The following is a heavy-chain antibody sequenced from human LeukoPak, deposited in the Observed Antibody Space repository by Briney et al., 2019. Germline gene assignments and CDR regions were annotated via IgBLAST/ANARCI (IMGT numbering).Heavy chain of an antibody. CDR1: GFTFSSYS. D-gene: IGHD6-13*01. Sequence: PGGSLRLSCAASGFTFSSYSMNWVRQAPGKGLEWVSSISSSSSYIYYADSVKGRFTIFRDNSKNTLYLQMNSLRAEDTAVYYCASYSSWDYYYYMDVWGKGTTVTISS. CDR3: ASYSSWDYYYYMDV. CDR2: ISSSSSYI. J-gene: IGHJ6*03. V-gene: IGHV3-21*04.